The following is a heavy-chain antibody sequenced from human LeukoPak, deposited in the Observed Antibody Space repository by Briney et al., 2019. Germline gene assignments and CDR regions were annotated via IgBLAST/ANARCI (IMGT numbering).Heavy chain of an antibody. V-gene: IGHV3-30*03. D-gene: IGHD1-1*01. CDR3: ARATGTTHYYYYGMDV. CDR1: GFTFSSYG. J-gene: IGHJ6*02. Sequence: GGSLRLSCAASGFTFSSYGMHWVRQAPGRGLEWVAVISYDGSNKYYADSVRGRFTISRDNSKNTLYLQMKSLRAEDTAVYYCARATGTTHYYYYGMDVWGQGTTVTVSS. CDR2: ISYDGSNK.